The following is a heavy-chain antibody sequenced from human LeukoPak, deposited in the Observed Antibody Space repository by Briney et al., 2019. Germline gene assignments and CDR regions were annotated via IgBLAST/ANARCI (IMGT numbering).Heavy chain of an antibody. CDR2: INWNGGST. J-gene: IGHJ4*02. CDR3: ARGSGGYYHYSDY. V-gene: IGHV3-20*04. CDR1: ALTHDALC. Sequence: PGGSLTLSCLLSALTHDALCIRCVSQAPGKGLEWVSGINWNGGSTAYADSVKGRFTISRDNAKNSLYLQMNSLRAEDTALYYCARGSGGYYHYSDYWGQGTLVTVSS. D-gene: IGHD1-26*01.